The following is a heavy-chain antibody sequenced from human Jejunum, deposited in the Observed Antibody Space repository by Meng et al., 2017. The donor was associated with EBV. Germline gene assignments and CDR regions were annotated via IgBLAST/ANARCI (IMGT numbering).Heavy chain of an antibody. V-gene: IGHV1-8*01. Sequence: QVQLVQSGAKVKKPGTAVKVSCKASGYTFTTHHINWVRQDTGQGLEYMGWMSPDNGDTGYAQNFQGRLTMTRDTSISTAYMELSSLTSDDTAVYYCARGDGYNLYWGQGTLVTVSS. D-gene: IGHD5-24*01. CDR2: MSPDNGDT. CDR3: ARGDGYNLY. J-gene: IGHJ4*02. CDR1: GYTFTTHH.